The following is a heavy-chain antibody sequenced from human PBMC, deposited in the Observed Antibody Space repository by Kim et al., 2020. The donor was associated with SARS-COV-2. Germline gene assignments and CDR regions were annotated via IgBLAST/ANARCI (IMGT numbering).Heavy chain of an antibody. CDR2: IYSSGST. CDR3: ARAYGDYYFDY. D-gene: IGHD4-17*01. J-gene: IGHJ4*02. V-gene: IGHV3-53*01. CDR1: GFTVSSNY. Sequence: GGSLRLSCAASGFTVSSNYMSWVRQAPGKGLEWVSIIYSSGSTYYADSVKGRFTISRDNSKNTLYLQMNSLRAEDTAVYYCARAYGDYYFDYWGQGTLVTVSS.